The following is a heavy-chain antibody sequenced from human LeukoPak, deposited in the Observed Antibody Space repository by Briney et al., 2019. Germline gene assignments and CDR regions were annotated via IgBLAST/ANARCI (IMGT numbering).Heavy chain of an antibody. D-gene: IGHD2-21*02. CDR1: GYTFTGYY. V-gene: IGHV1-2*02. Sequence: ASVKVSCTASGYTFTGYYMHWVRQAPGQGLEWMGWINPNSGGTNYAQKFQGRVTMTRDTSISTAYMELSRLRSDDTAVYYCARKYCGGDCYSGAGVFDIWGQGTMVTVSS. J-gene: IGHJ3*02. CDR2: INPNSGGT. CDR3: ARKYCGGDCYSGAGVFDI.